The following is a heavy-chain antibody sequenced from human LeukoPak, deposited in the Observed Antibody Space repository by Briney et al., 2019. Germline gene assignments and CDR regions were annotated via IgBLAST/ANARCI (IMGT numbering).Heavy chain of an antibody. V-gene: IGHV4-34*01. CDR2: INHNGST. D-gene: IGHD2-15*01. CDR3: ARVEGYCSGGSCYAGYFQH. CDR1: GGSSSGYY. J-gene: IGHJ1*01. Sequence: PSETLSLTCAVYGGSSSGYYWSWIRQPPGKGLEWIGEINHNGSTNYNPSLKSRVTISVDTSKNQFSLKLSSVTAADTAVYYCARVEGYCSGGSCYAGYFQHWGQGTLVTVSS.